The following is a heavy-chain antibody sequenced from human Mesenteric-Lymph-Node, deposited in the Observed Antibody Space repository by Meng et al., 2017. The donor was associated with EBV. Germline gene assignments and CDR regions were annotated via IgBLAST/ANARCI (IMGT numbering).Heavy chain of an antibody. CDR2: IYYSGDT. Sequence: QGHLQESGPGLLNPSQPLSLTCAVSGGSISSGGYYWSWIRQPPGKGLEWIGYIYYSGDTYYNQSLKSRVTISVDTSKNQFSLKLSSVTAADTAVYYCVGGVAADGSVDYWGQGTLVTVSS. V-gene: IGHV4-30-4*01. J-gene: IGHJ4*02. CDR3: VGGVAADGSVDY. D-gene: IGHD6-13*01. CDR1: GGSISSGGYY.